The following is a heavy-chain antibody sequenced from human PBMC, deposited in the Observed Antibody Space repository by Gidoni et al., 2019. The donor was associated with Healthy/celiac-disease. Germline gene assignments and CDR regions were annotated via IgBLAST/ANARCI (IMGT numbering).Heavy chain of an antibody. Sequence: EVQLVESGGGLVKPGGSLRLSCAASGFTFSNAWMSWVRQAPGKGLEWVGRIKSKTDGGTTDYAAPVKGRFTISRDDSKNTLYLQMNSLKTEDTAVYYCSSSPNYGSGTAIYYWGQGTLVTVSS. V-gene: IGHV3-15*01. D-gene: IGHD3-10*01. CDR1: GFTFSNAW. CDR3: SSSPNYGSGTAIYY. J-gene: IGHJ4*02. CDR2: IKSKTDGGTT.